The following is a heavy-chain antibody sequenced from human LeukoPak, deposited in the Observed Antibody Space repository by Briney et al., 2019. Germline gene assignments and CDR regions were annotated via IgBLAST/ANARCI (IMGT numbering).Heavy chain of an antibody. CDR3: ASRVLLWFGEEYYFDY. D-gene: IGHD3-10*01. CDR1: GGSVSNSSYY. CDR2: IYYSGST. J-gene: IGHJ4*02. V-gene: IGHV4-39*01. Sequence: SETLSLTCTVSGGSVSNSSYYWGWIRQPPGKGLEWIGSIYYSGSTYYNPSLKSRLIISVDTSKNQFSLKLSSVTAADTAVYYCASRVLLWFGEEYYFDYWGQGTLVTVSS.